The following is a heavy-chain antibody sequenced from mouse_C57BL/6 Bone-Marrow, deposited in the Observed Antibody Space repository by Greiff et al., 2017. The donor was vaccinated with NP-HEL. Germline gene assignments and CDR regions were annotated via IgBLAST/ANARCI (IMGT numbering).Heavy chain of an antibody. V-gene: IGHV1-61*01. Sequence: QVQLQQPGAELVRPGSSVKLSCKASGYTFTSYWMDWVKQRPGQGLEWIGNIYPSDSETHYNQKFKDKATLTVDKSSSTAYMQLSSLTSEDSAVYYGARGSDGYYFDYWGQGTTLTVSS. CDR2: IYPSDSET. CDR1: GYTFTSYW. J-gene: IGHJ2*01. D-gene: IGHD2-3*01. CDR3: ARGSDGYYFDY.